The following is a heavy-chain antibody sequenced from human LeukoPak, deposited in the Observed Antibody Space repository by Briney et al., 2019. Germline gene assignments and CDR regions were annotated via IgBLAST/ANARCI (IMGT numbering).Heavy chain of an antibody. Sequence: GGSMRLSCAASGFTFSSYWMSWIRQAPGKGLEWVANIKQDGSEKYYVDSVKGRFTISRDNAKNSLYLQMNSLRAEDTAVYYCAREGWVSETYYYYYMDVWGKGTTVTVSS. CDR3: AREGWVSETYYYYYMDV. J-gene: IGHJ6*03. CDR2: IKQDGSEK. D-gene: IGHD3-16*01. CDR1: GFTFSSYW. V-gene: IGHV3-7*01.